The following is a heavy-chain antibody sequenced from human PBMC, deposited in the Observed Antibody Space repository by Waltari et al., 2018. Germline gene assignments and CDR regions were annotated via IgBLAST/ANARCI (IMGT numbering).Heavy chain of an antibody. Sequence: QVHLVQSGAEVKKPGASVKVSCKASGYTFTNYAINWGRQAPGQRLEWMGWINAGNGNTEYSQKFQGRVTMSRDTSANTAYMELSSLTSEDTAIYYCARDLVTRGGWFDPWGQGTLVTVSP. CDR3: ARDLVTRGGWFDP. V-gene: IGHV1-3*01. CDR2: INAGNGNT. J-gene: IGHJ5*02. CDR1: GYTFTNYA. D-gene: IGHD2-21*02.